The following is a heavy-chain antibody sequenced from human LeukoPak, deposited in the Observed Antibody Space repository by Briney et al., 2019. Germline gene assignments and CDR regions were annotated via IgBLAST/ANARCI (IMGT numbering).Heavy chain of an antibody. CDR1: GGSISSYY. CDR2: IYYSGST. V-gene: IGHV4-59*01. Sequence: SETLSLTCIVSGGSISSYYWSWIRQPPGRGLEWIGFIYYSGSTNYNPSLKSRVTISVDTSKSQSSLKLNSVTAADTAVYYCARGSYNFDYWGQGTLATVSS. J-gene: IGHJ4*02. CDR3: ARGSYNFDY. D-gene: IGHD3-10*01.